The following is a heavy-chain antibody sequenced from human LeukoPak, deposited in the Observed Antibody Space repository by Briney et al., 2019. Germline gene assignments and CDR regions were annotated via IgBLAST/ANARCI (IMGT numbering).Heavy chain of an antibody. Sequence: GGSLRLSCAASGFTFSSYSMNWVRQAPGKGLEWISSISSSSSYIYYADSVKGRFTISRDNAKNSLYLQMSSLRAEDTAVYYRARVYCSSTSCYYGMDVWGQGTTVTVSS. CDR2: ISSSSSYI. CDR1: GFTFSSYS. D-gene: IGHD2-2*01. CDR3: ARVYCSSTSCYYGMDV. V-gene: IGHV3-21*01. J-gene: IGHJ6*02.